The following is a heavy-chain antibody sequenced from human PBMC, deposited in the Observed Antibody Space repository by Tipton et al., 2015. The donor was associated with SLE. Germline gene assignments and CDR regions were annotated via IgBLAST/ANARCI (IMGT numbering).Heavy chain of an antibody. V-gene: IGHV5-51*03. D-gene: IGHD2-15*01. CDR2: TYPGDSDT. J-gene: IGHJ6*02. CDR1: GYTFTDYW. CDR3: ARRTDCSGGPFYPVPSDGVDV. Sequence: VQLVQSGTEMRKPGESLTISCKGSGYTFTDYWIAWVRQTPERGLELMGITYPGDSDTRYSPSFQGHVSISATTSITTAYLQWSSLKASDNAIHYCARRTDCSGGPFYPVPSDGVDVWGRGATVTVSS.